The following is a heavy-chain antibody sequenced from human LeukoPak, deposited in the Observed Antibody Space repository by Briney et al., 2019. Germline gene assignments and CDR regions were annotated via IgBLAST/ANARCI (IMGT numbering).Heavy chain of an antibody. J-gene: IGHJ3*02. CDR1: GGSVSSGDYY. CDR2: IYYSGST. Sequence: SQTLSLTCTVSGGSVSSGDYYWSWIRQPPGKGLEWIGYIYYSGSTYYNPSLKSRVTISVDTSKNQFSLKLSSVTAADTAVYYCARDPYYDFWSGYYAFDIWGQGTMVTVSS. V-gene: IGHV4-30-4*08. D-gene: IGHD3-3*01. CDR3: ARDPYYDFWSGYYAFDI.